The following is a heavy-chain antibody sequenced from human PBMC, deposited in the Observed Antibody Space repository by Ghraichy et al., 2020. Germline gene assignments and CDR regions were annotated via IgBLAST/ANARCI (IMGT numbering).Heavy chain of an antibody. CDR2: IYSSGST. CDR3: AREHYDTLTGYSQDAFDI. V-gene: IGHV4-59*01. Sequence: SQTLSLTCTVSGGSISSYSWSWIRQPPGKGLEWIGHIYSSGSTNYNPSLKSRVTISVDTSKNQLSLKLSSVTAADTAVYYCAREHYDTLTGYSQDAFDIWGQGTMVTVSS. D-gene: IGHD3-9*01. J-gene: IGHJ3*02. CDR1: GGSISSYS.